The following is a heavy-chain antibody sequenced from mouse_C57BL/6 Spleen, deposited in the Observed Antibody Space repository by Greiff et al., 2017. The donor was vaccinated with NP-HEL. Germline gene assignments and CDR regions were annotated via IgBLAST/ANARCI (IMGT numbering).Heavy chain of an antibody. CDR3: ARTAQARAMDY. V-gene: IGHV2-6*01. J-gene: IGHJ4*01. D-gene: IGHD3-2*02. Sequence: VQLQESGPGLVAPSQSLSITCTVSGFSLTSYGVDWVRQSPGKGLEWLGVIWGVGSTNYNSALKSRLSISKDNSKSQVFLKMNSLQTDDTAMYYCARTAQARAMDYWGQGTSVTVSS. CDR1: GFSLTSYG. CDR2: IWGVGST.